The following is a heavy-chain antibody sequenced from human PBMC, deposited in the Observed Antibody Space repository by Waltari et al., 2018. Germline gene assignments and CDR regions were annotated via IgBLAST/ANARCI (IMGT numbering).Heavy chain of an antibody. V-gene: IGHV4-39*07. D-gene: IGHD2-21*02. CDR1: GGSISSTTYY. CDR3: ARRVVTTGGVDY. J-gene: IGHJ4*02. CDR2: IHYSGNT. Sequence: QLQLQESGPRLVRPSETLSLTCTVSGGSISSTTYYWAWIRHTPGKGLEWIGYIHYSGNTYYNPSLRSRVTISVDTSKNQFSLNLRSVTAADTAVYYCARRVVTTGGVDYWGQGTLVTVSS.